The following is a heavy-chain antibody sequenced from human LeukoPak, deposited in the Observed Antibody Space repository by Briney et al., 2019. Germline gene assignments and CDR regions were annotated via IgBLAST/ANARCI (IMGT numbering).Heavy chain of an antibody. J-gene: IGHJ4*02. CDR2: IYYSGST. CDR1: GGSISSYY. V-gene: IGHV4-59*01. CDR3: ARGIAAAGTANYFDY. D-gene: IGHD6-13*01. Sequence: SENLSLTCTVSGGSISSYYWSWLRQPPGQGLVWIGYIYYSGSTNYNPSRKSRVTISVDTSKNQFSLKLSSVTAADTAVYYCARGIAAAGTANYFDYWGQGTLVTVSS.